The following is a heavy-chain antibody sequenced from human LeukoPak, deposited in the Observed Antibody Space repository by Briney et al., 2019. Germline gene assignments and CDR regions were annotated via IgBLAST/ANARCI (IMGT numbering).Heavy chain of an antibody. CDR2: IIPIFGTA. J-gene: IGHJ4*02. D-gene: IGHD3-22*01. CDR3: ARASPPIYYDSSGYPLYYFDY. V-gene: IGHV1-69*13. CDR1: GGTFSSYA. Sequence: SVKVSCKASGGTFSSYAVSWVRQAPGQGLEWMGGIIPIFGTANYAQKFQGRVTITADESTSTAYMELSSLRSEDTAVYYCARASPPIYYDSSGYPLYYFDYWGQGTLVTVSS.